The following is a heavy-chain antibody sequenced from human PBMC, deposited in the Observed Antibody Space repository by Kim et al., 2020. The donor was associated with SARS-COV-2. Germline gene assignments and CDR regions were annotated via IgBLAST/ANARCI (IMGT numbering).Heavy chain of an antibody. CDR3: ARFSDNPLYLNAFDI. CDR1: GFTFDDYG. Sequence: GGSLRLSCAASGFTFDDYGMSWVRQAPGKGLEWVSGINWNGGSTGYADSVKGRFTISRDNAKNSLYLQMNSLRAEDTALYHCARFSDNPLYLNAFDIWGQGTMVTVSS. CDR2: INWNGGST. D-gene: IGHD2-2*02. J-gene: IGHJ3*02. V-gene: IGHV3-20*01.